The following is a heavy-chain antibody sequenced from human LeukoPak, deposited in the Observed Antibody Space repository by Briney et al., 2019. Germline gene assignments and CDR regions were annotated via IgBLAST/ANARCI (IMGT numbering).Heavy chain of an antibody. D-gene: IGHD6-19*01. J-gene: IGHJ6*02. Sequence: SETLSLTCAVYGGSFSGYYWSWIRQPPGKGLEWIGEINHSGSTNYNPSLKSRVTISVDTSKNQFSLKLSSVTAADTAVYYCARGDYNGWYRGYYYYGMDVWGQGTTVTVSS. CDR1: GGSFSGYY. CDR3: ARGDYNGWYRGYYYYGMDV. V-gene: IGHV4-34*01. CDR2: INHSGST.